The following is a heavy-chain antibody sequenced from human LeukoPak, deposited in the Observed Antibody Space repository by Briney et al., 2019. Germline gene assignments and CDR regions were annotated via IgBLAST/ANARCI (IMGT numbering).Heavy chain of an antibody. V-gene: IGHV3-30*02. CDR1: GFTFSSYG. CDR3: AKDRGRYCSGGSCYLFDY. Sequence: GGSLRPSCAASGFTFSSYGMHWVRQAPGKGLEWVAFIRYDGSNKYYADSVKGRFTISRDNSKNTLYLQMNSLRAEDTAVYYCAKDRGRYCSGGSCYLFDYWGQGTLVTVSS. D-gene: IGHD2-15*01. J-gene: IGHJ4*02. CDR2: IRYDGSNK.